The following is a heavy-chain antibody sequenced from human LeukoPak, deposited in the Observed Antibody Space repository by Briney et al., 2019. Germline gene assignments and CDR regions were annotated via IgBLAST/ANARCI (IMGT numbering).Heavy chain of an antibody. CDR3: AREVDNWFDA. Sequence: GGSLRLSCAASGFTFSNAWMSWVRQAPGKGLEWVSVIYSGGSTYYADSVKGRFTISRDNSKNTVYLQMNSLRVEDTAVYYCAREVDNWFDAWGQGTLVTVSS. J-gene: IGHJ5*02. D-gene: IGHD5-12*01. CDR2: IYSGGST. CDR1: GFTFSNAW. V-gene: IGHV3-53*01.